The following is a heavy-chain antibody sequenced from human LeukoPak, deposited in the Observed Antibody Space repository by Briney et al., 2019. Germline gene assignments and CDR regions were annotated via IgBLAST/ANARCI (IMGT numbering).Heavy chain of an antibody. CDR3: ATRLLYDSSGYIDS. V-gene: IGHV1-8*01. J-gene: IGHJ5*01. Sequence: ASVKVSCKASGYTFTSYDINWVRPATGQGLEWMGWMNPNSGNTGYAQKFQGRVTMTRNTSISTAYMELSSLRSEDTAVYYCATRLLYDSSGYIDSWGQGTLVTVSS. CDR1: GYTFTSYD. CDR2: MNPNSGNT. D-gene: IGHD3-22*01.